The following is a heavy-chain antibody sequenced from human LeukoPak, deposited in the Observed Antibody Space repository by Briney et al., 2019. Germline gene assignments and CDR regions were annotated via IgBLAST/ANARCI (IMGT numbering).Heavy chain of an antibody. J-gene: IGHJ6*03. V-gene: IGHV1-2*02. CDR1: GYTLTGYY. CDR2: INPRSGGT. CDR3: ARGDDWSYHYYYMDV. Sequence: ASVKVSCKSSGYTLTGYYMHWVRQAPGQGLEWMGWINPRSGGTKYAQKFQGRVTMTRDTSISTVYMELSSLRSDDTAVYYCARGDDWSYHYYYMDVWGRGTTVTVSS. D-gene: IGHD3-9*01.